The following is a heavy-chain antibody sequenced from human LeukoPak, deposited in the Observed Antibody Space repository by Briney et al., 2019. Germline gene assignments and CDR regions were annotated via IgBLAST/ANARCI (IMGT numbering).Heavy chain of an antibody. J-gene: IGHJ1*01. CDR2: ISGSGGST. V-gene: IGHV3-23*01. CDR3: AKGQGLSIAVAGKAPWYFQH. Sequence: GGSLRLSCAASGFTFSSYAMSWVRQAPGKGLEWVSAISGSGGSTYYADSVKGRFTISRDNSKNTLYLQMNSLRAEDTAVYYCAKGQGLSIAVAGKAPWYFQHWGQGTLVTVSS. CDR1: GFTFSSYA. D-gene: IGHD6-19*01.